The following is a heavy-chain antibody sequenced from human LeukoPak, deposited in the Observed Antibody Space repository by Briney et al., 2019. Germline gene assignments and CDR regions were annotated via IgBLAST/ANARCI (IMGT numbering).Heavy chain of an antibody. CDR3: AKYIGRLLYTLDY. D-gene: IGHD3-3*01. CDR1: GFTFSSYS. V-gene: IGHV3-23*01. Sequence: GGSLRLSCAASGFTFSSYSMNWVRQAPGKGLEWVSAISGSGGSTYYADSVKGRFTISRDNSKNTLYLQMNSLRAEDTAVYYCAKYIGRLLYTLDYWGQGTLVTVSS. J-gene: IGHJ4*02. CDR2: ISGSGGST.